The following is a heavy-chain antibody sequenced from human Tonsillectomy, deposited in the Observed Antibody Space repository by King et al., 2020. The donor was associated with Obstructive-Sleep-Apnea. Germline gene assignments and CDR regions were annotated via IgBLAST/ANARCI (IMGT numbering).Heavy chain of an antibody. CDR3: AKRGSELPGRVWIDY. V-gene: IGHV3-30*18. CDR2: ISYDGGYE. J-gene: IGHJ4*02. D-gene: IGHD3-16*01. Sequence: VQLVESGGGVVQPGRSLRLSCAASGFTFSSSGMHWVRQAPGKGLEWVALISYDGGYEYSADSVKGRFTISRDNSKNTLYLQMNSLRVDDTAVYYCAKRGSELPGRVWIDYWGQGTLVTVSS. CDR1: GFTFSSSG.